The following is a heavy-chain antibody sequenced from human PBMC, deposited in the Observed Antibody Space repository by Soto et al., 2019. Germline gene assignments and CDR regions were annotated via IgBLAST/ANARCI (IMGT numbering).Heavy chain of an antibody. V-gene: IGHV3-23*01. CDR2: ISGSGATT. CDR3: AQRGDYRSFDY. CDR1: GFTFSSYA. Sequence: EVQLLESGGGLEQPGGSLRLSCAASGFTFSSYAMSWVRQAPGKGLEWVSAISGSGATTRYADSVKGRFTISRDNSKNTLQLQMNSLRAEDPAVYYFAQRGDYRSFDYWGQGTLVTVSS. J-gene: IGHJ4*02. D-gene: IGHD3-3*01.